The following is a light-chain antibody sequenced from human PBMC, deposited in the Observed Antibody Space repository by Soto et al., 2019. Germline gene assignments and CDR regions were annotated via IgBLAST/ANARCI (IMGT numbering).Light chain of an antibody. CDR3: QQYGNSAWT. J-gene: IGKJ1*01. Sequence: EIVLTQSPGTLSLSPGERATLSCRASQSVSNNYLAWYQQKPGQAPRLLIYGASSRATGIPDRFSGSGSGTDFTLTISRLEPEDFAVYYCQQYGNSAWTFGQGTKVDNK. V-gene: IGKV3-20*01. CDR1: QSVSNNY. CDR2: GAS.